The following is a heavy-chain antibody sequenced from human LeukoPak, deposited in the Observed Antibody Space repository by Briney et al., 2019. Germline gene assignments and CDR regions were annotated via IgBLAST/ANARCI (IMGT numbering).Heavy chain of an antibody. D-gene: IGHD6-19*01. CDR1: GFTFSSYA. Sequence: PGRSLRLSCAASGFTFSSYAMHWVRQAPGKGLEGVALISYDGSGQYYTKSVKGRFTISRDNSKNTLYLQVNSLRVEDTAVYYCARANRPFHTSGWYKDYWGQGTLVTVSS. V-gene: IGHV3-30-3*01. CDR3: ARANRPFHTSGWYKDY. CDR2: ISYDGSGQ. J-gene: IGHJ4*02.